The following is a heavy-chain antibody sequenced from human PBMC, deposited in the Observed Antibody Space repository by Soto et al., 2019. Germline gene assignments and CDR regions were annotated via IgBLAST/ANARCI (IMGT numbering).Heavy chain of an antibody. CDR3: ARGAELRFNAFDI. V-gene: IGHV4-31*03. Sequence: PSETLSLTCTVSGGSISSGGYYWSWIRQHPGKGLEWIGYIYYSGSTYYNPSLKSRVTISVDTSKNQFSLKLSSVTAADTAVYYCARGAELRFNAFDILGQGTMVAVSS. D-gene: IGHD3-3*01. CDR2: IYYSGST. CDR1: GGSISSGGYY. J-gene: IGHJ3*02.